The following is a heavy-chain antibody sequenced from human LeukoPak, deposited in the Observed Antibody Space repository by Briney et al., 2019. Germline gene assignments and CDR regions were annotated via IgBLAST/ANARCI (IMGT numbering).Heavy chain of an antibody. CDR2: INSDENTT. V-gene: IGHV3-74*01. J-gene: IGHJ4*02. CDR1: GFTFSNYW. CDR3: VREGRGVVPPGFY. D-gene: IGHD2-8*02. Sequence: PGGSLRLSCAASGFTFSNYWMHWVRQAPGKGLVWVSRINSDENTTHYADSVKGRFTISRDNARNTVYLEMNFLRVEDTAVYYCVREGRGVVPPGFYWGQGTLVTVSS.